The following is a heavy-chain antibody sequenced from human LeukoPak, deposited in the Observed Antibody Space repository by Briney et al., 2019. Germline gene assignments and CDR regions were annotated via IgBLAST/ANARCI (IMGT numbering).Heavy chain of an antibody. CDR1: GFTFSSYW. CDR2: TKQDESEK. Sequence: GGSLRLSCAASGFTFSSYWMSWVRQAPGKGLEWVANTKQDESEKYYVHSVEGRFTISRDNAKNSLYLQMNSLRAEDTGMYYCARDVPFGESCDYWGQGTLVSVSS. D-gene: IGHD3-10*01. CDR3: ARDVPFGESCDY. J-gene: IGHJ4*02. V-gene: IGHV3-7*04.